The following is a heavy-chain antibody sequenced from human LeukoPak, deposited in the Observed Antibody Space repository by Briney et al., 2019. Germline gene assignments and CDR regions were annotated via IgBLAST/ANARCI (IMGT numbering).Heavy chain of an antibody. CDR1: GGSISSSSYY. D-gene: IGHD2-2*01. J-gene: IGHJ6*03. CDR2: IYYSGST. V-gene: IGHV4-39*01. Sequence: PSETLPHTCTVSGGSISSSSYYWGWIRQPPGKGLEWLGSIYYSGSTYYNPSLKSRVTISVDTSKNQFSLKLSSVTAADTAVYYCARHFRCSSTSCPRGVHYYMDVWGKGTTVTVSS. CDR3: ARHFRCSSTSCPRGVHYYMDV.